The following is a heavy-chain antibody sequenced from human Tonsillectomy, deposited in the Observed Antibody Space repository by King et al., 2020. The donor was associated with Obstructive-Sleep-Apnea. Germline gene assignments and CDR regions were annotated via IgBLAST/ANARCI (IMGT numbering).Heavy chain of an antibody. CDR2: IRYDGSNK. CDR1: GFTFSSYG. J-gene: IGHJ4*02. CDR3: AKEGRGSGSYCLVY. Sequence: VQLVESGGGVVHPGGSLRLSCAASGFTFSSYGMHWVRQAPGKGLEWVAFIRYDGSNKYYADSVKGRFTISRDNSKNTLYLQMNSLRAEDTAVYYCAKEGRGSGSYCLVYWGQGALVTVSS. V-gene: IGHV3-30*02. D-gene: IGHD3-10*01.